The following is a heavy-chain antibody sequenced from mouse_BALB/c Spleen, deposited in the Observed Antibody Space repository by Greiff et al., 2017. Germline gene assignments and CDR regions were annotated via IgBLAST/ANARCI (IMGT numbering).Heavy chain of an antibody. CDR2: ISSGSSTI. CDR3: ARSRYDNAMDY. J-gene: IGHJ4*01. D-gene: IGHD2-14*01. Sequence: EVQLVESGGGLVQPGGSRKLSCAASGFTFSSFGMHWVRQAPEKGLEWVAYISSGSSTIYYADTVKGRFTISRDNPKNTLFLQMTSLRFEDTAMYYCARSRYDNAMDYWGQGTSVTVSS. CDR1: GFTFSSFG. V-gene: IGHV5-17*02.